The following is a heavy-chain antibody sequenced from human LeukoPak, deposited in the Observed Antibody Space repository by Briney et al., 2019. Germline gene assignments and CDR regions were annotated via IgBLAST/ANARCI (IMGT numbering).Heavy chain of an antibody. J-gene: IGHJ6*02. Sequence: ASVKVSCKASGYTFTSYGISWVRQAPGQGLEWMGWISAYNGNTNYAQKLQGRVTMTTDTSTSTAYMELRSLRSDDTAVYYCARDCLPSGYDLYYYYYGMDVWGQGTTVTVSS. CDR3: ARDCLPSGYDLYYYYYGMDV. V-gene: IGHV1-18*01. D-gene: IGHD5-12*01. CDR1: GYTFTSYG. CDR2: ISAYNGNT.